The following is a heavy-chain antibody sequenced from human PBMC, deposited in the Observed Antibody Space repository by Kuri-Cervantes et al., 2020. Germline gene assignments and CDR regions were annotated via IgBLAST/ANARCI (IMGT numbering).Heavy chain of an antibody. D-gene: IGHD2-2*01. CDR1: GYTFTSYG. Sequence: SVKVSCKASGYTFTSYGISWVRQAPGQGLEWMGWIIPIFGTANYAQKFQGRVTITTDESTSTAYMELSSLRSEDTAVYYCASNSAIVVVPAARYYYYMDVWGKGTTVTVSS. J-gene: IGHJ6*03. V-gene: IGHV1-69*05. CDR3: ASNSAIVVVPAARYYYYMDV. CDR2: IIPIFGTA.